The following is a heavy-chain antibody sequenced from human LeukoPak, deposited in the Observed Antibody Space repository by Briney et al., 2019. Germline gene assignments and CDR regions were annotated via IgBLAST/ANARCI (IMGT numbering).Heavy chain of an antibody. V-gene: IGHV4-4*09. CDR3: ARQVVAAGIYYYYYMDV. D-gene: IGHD2-2*01. CDR2: IYTSGST. J-gene: IGHJ6*03. Sequence: SETLSLTCTVSGGSISSYYWSWIRQPPGKGLEWIGYIYTSGSTNYNPSLKSRVTISVDTSKNQFSLKLSSVTAADTAVYYCARQVVAAGIYYYYYMDVWGKGTTVTVSS. CDR1: GGSISSYY.